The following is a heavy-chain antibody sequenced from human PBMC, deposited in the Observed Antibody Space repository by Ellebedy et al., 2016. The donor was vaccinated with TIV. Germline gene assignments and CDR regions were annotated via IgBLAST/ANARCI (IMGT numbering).Heavy chain of an antibody. CDR2: IYYSGST. D-gene: IGHD3-22*01. J-gene: IGHJ6*02. CDR3: ASNMGGYYSGYYYGMDV. Sequence: MPSETLSLTCTVSGGSISSSSYYWGWIRQPPGKGLEWIGSIYYSGSTYYNPSLKSRVTMSVDTSKNQFSLKLSSVTAADTAVYYCASNMGGYYSGYYYGMDVWGQGTTVTVSS. V-gene: IGHV4-39*07. CDR1: GGSISSSSYY.